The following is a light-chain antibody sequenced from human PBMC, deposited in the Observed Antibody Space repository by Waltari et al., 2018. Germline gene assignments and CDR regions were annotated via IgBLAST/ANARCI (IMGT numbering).Light chain of an antibody. Sequence: DIQMTQSPSTLSASVGDRVTITCRASQSIHSWLALYQHKPGKAPTLLIYKASILHSGVPSRFSGRGDGTEFTLTISSLQPDDCGGYYCKQYHSSSRTFGQGTNVEMK. V-gene: IGKV1-5*03. CDR1: QSIHSW. J-gene: IGKJ1*01. CDR3: KQYHSSSRT. CDR2: KAS.